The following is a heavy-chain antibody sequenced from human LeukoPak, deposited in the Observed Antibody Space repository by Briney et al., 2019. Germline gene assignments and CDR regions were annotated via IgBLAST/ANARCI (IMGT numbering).Heavy chain of an antibody. Sequence: SETLSLTCTVSGGSISSSSYYWGWIRQPPGKGLEWIGSIYYSGSTYYNPSLKSRVTISVDTSKNQFPLKLSSVTAADTAVYYCARSIVVVTAPFDYWGQGTLVTVSS. CDR1: GGSISSSSYY. V-gene: IGHV4-39*01. J-gene: IGHJ4*02. CDR3: ARSIVVVTAPFDY. D-gene: IGHD2-21*02. CDR2: IYYSGST.